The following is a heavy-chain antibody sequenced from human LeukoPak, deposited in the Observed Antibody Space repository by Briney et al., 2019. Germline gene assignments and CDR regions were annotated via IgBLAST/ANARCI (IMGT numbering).Heavy chain of an antibody. CDR3: ARGDYSSGWHLDY. V-gene: IGHV4-34*01. CDR1: GVSISSYY. J-gene: IGHJ4*02. CDR2: INHSGST. Sequence: SETLSLTCTVSGVSISSYYWSWIRQPPGKGLEWIGEINHSGSTNYNPSLKSRVTMSVDTSKNQFSLKLSSVTAADTAMYYCARGDYSSGWHLDYWGQGILVTVSS. D-gene: IGHD6-19*01.